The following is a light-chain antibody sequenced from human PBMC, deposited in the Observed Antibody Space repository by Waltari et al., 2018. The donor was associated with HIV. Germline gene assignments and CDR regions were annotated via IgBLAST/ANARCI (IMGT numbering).Light chain of an antibody. Sequence: QSTLTQPASVSGSPGQSITISCTGTRRDFGGSNYVSWFQQHPGKAPKLMIYDVSNRPSGVSNRFSGSKSGNTASLTISGLQADDEATYHCSSYASSGTLVVFGGGTKVTVL. CDR2: DVS. CDR1: RRDFGGSNY. V-gene: IGLV2-14*03. J-gene: IGLJ2*01. CDR3: SSYASSGTLVV.